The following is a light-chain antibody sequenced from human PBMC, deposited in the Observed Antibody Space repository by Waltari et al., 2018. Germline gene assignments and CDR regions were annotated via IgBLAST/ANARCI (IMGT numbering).Light chain of an antibody. CDR3: SSYAGSVVV. Sequence: QSALTQPASVSGSPGQSITISCTGTSSDVDLVSWYLQHPGKAPKWLIYEGAKRPSGVSDRFSGSKSGTTASLTISGLRPEDEAEYFCSSYAGSVVVFGGGTKVIVL. CDR1: SSDVDL. V-gene: IGLV2-23*01. J-gene: IGLJ2*01. CDR2: EGA.